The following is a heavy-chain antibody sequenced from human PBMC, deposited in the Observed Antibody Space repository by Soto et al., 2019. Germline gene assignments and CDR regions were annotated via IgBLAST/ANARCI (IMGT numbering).Heavy chain of an antibody. CDR3: ITDPYYDFWSGYHFDY. CDR1: GFSFSKAW. D-gene: IGHD3-3*01. J-gene: IGHJ4*02. Sequence: SLRLSCAASGFSFSKAWMSWVRLTPGKGLEWVGRIKNKTDGGMIDYPAPVRDRFTISRDDSRSTLYLQMNSLKTEDTAVYYCITDPYYDFWSGYHFDYWGQGTLVTVSS. V-gene: IGHV3-15*01. CDR2: IKNKTDGGMI.